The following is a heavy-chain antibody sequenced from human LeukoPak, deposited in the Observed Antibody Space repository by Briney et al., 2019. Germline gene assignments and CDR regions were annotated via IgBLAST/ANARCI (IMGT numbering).Heavy chain of an antibody. Sequence: SETLSPTCTVSGGSISSYYWSWIRQPPGKGLEWIGCIYYSGSTNYNPSLKSRVTISVDTSKNQFSLKLSSVTAADTAVYYCARAPAVADDYYYYGMDVWGQGTTVTVSS. J-gene: IGHJ6*02. CDR1: GGSISSYY. V-gene: IGHV4-59*01. CDR3: ARAPAVADDYYYYGMDV. D-gene: IGHD6-19*01. CDR2: IYYSGST.